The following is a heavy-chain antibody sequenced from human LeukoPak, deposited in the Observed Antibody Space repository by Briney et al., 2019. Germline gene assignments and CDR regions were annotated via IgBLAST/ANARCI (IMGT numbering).Heavy chain of an antibody. Sequence: GGSLRLSCTASGFTFGDYAMSWFRQAPGKGLEWVGFIRSKAYGGTTGYAASVKGRFTISRDDSKSIAYLQMNSLKTEDTAVYYCTRELWPSGSYYFDYWGQGTLVTVSS. V-gene: IGHV3-49*03. J-gene: IGHJ4*02. CDR2: IRSKAYGGTT. D-gene: IGHD1-26*01. CDR3: TRELWPSGSYYFDY. CDR1: GFTFGDYA.